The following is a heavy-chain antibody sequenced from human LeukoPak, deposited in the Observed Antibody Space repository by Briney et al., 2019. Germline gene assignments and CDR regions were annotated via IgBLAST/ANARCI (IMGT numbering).Heavy chain of an antibody. CDR1: GFTFSSYA. CDR3: AKASIRWERTNYGMDV. V-gene: IGHV3-30-3*01. Sequence: DPGGSLRLSCAASGFTFSSYAMHWVRQAPGKGLEWVAVVSYDGSNKYYADSVKGRFTISRDNSKNSLYLQMNSLRTEDTALYYCAKASIRWERTNYGMDVWGQGTTVTVSS. CDR2: VSYDGSNK. D-gene: IGHD4-23*01. J-gene: IGHJ6*02.